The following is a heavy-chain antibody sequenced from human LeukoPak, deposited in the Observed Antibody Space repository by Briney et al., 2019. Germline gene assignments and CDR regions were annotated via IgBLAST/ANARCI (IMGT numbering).Heavy chain of an antibody. V-gene: IGHV3-21*01. Sequence: GGSLRLSCAASGFTFSYYTINWVRQAPGKGLEWVSSISSTGDNMYYADSLKGRFTISRDNAKNSLYLQMNSLRAEDTAVYYCARGIAARPKGYYYYMDVWGKGTTVTVSS. J-gene: IGHJ6*03. CDR3: ARGIAARPKGYYYYMDV. CDR1: GFTFSYYT. D-gene: IGHD6-6*01. CDR2: ISSTGDNM.